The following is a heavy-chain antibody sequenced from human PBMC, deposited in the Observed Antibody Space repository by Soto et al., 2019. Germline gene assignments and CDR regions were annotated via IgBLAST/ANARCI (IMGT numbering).Heavy chain of an antibody. CDR2: IYSGGST. D-gene: IGHD6-19*01. J-gene: IGHJ5*02. CDR1: GFTVSSNY. V-gene: IGHV3-53*04. Sequence: EVQLVESGGGLVQPGGSLRLSCAASGFTVSSNYMSWVRQAPGKGLEWVSVIYSGGSTDYADSVKGRFTISRHNSKNTLYLQMNSLRAEDTAVYYCARVPWAGAGTSWFDPWGQGTLVTVSS. CDR3: ARVPWAGAGTSWFDP.